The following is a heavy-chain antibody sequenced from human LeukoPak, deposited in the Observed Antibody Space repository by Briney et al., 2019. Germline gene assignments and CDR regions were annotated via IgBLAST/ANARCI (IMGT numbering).Heavy chain of an antibody. CDR2: IYFSGST. CDR3: ARAGWGSPFYFDY. V-gene: IGHV4-59*01. Sequence: PSETLSLTCTVSGGSISSYYWSWIRQPPGKGLEWIGYIYFSGSTNYNPSLKSRVTISVDTSKNQFSLKLSSVTAADTAVYYCARAGWGSPFYFDYWGQGTLVAVSS. J-gene: IGHJ4*02. D-gene: IGHD7-27*01. CDR1: GGSISSYY.